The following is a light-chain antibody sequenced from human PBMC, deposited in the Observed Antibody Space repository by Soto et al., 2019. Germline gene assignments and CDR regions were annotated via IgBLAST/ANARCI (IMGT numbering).Light chain of an antibody. CDR2: EVS. Sequence: QSAPTQPPSASGSPGQSVTVSCTGTSSDVGGYNYVSWYQQHPGKAPKFMIYEVSKRPSGVPDRFSGSKSGNTASLTVSGLQAEDEADYYCSSYAGSNVVFGGGTKLTVL. CDR3: SSYAGSNVV. V-gene: IGLV2-8*01. CDR1: SSDVGGYNY. J-gene: IGLJ2*01.